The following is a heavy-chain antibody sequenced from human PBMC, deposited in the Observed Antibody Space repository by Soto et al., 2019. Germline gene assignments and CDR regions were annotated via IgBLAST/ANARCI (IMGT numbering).Heavy chain of an antibody. D-gene: IGHD6-6*01. J-gene: IGHJ5*02. CDR1: GFSFTGYY. CDR3: AKDLTRQLAYWLDP. Sequence: ASVKVSCKASGFSFTGYYIHWLRQAPGQGLEWMGWINAHSGGTEYAQKFQGRVTLTRDTSIATAYLTLTSLTSGDTALYYCAKDLTRQLAYWLDPWGQGTQVTVSS. CDR2: INAHSGGT. V-gene: IGHV1-2*02.